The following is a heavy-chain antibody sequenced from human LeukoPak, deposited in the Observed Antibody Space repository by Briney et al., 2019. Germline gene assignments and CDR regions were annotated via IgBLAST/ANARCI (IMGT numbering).Heavy chain of an antibody. J-gene: IGHJ4*02. CDR3: ARGNDYYESSGFDY. CDR1: GGSLSGYY. D-gene: IGHD3-22*01. CDR2: INHSGST. Sequence: SETLSLTRAVYGGSLSGYYWSSTRPPPGKGRGWRGEINHSGSTNYNPSLKSRVTISVDPSKNQFSLKRSSVTAADTAVYYCARGNDYYESSGFDYWGQGTLVTVSS. V-gene: IGHV4-34*01.